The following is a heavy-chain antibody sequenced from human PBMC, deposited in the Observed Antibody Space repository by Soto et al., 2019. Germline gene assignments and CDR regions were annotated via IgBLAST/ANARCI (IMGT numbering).Heavy chain of an antibody. D-gene: IGHD3-22*01. CDR3: ARGNPRYDSSGYYYFDY. CDR1: GGSISSGGYS. J-gene: IGHJ4*02. V-gene: IGHV4-30-2*01. Sequence: QLQLQESGSGLVKPSQTLSLTCAVSGGSISSGGYSWSWIRQPPGKGLEWIGYIYHSGSTYYNPSLKSRGTISVDRSKNQFSLKLRSVTAADTAVYYCARGNPRYDSSGYYYFDYWGQGTLVTVSS. CDR2: IYHSGST.